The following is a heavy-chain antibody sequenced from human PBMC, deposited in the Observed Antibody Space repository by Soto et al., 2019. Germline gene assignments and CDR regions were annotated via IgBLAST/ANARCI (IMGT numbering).Heavy chain of an antibody. J-gene: IGHJ6*02. D-gene: IGHD1-7*01. Sequence: GESLKISCKGSGYSFTSYWIGSVRQMPGKGLEWMGIIYPGDSDTRYSPSFQGQVTISADKSISTAYLQWSSLKASDTAMYYCARHLGFESGTTPGYYYYYYGMDVWGQGTTVTVSS. V-gene: IGHV5-51*01. CDR2: IYPGDSDT. CDR1: GYSFTSYW. CDR3: ARHLGFESGTTPGYYYYYYGMDV.